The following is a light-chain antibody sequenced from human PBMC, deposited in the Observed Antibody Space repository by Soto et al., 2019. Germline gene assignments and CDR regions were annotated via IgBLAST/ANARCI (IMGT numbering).Light chain of an antibody. CDR2: GAS. V-gene: IGKV3-15*01. J-gene: IGKJ1*01. Sequence: EVVMTQSPCTLSVSTGEGATLSCRASQSVGTNLAWYQQKLVQSPRLLMFGASTRATGIPARFSGSGCGTEFTLTISSLQSEDFAVYYCQHYSDWPRTFGLGTKVDIK. CDR3: QHYSDWPRT. CDR1: QSVGTN.